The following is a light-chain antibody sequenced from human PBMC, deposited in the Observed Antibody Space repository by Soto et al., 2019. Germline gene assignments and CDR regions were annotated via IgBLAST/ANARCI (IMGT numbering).Light chain of an antibody. J-gene: IGKJ1*01. Sequence: VMTHSPATLSVSPGEIATLSFWASETVATNLAWYQQKPGQAPRLLISGASTRAAGISDRFRGSGSGTEFTLTISSLRSEDSAIYYCQQYFEWPPMTFGQGTKVDI. CDR1: ETVATN. V-gene: IGKV3-15*01. CDR3: QQYFEWPPMT. CDR2: GAS.